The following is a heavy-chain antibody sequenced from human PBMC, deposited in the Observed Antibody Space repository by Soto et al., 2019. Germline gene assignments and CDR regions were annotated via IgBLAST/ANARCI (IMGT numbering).Heavy chain of an antibody. CDR2: IMPIFSTP. J-gene: IGHJ6*02. D-gene: IGHD3-22*01. CDR1: SGTICRQG. CDR3: ASVRSWKSYYYDSSGLSFYGIDV. V-gene: IGHV1-69*13. Sequence: SVETFTEGPSGTICRQGLRGARLAPGQSVEWTGVIMPIFSTPNYAQKFQGRVTITADESTSTVYMELSSLIAEETAVYYCASVRSWKSYYYDSSGLSFYGIDVWGQGTTVNVS.